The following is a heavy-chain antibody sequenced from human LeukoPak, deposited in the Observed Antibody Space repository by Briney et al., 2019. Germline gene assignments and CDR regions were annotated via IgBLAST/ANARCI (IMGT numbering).Heavy chain of an antibody. D-gene: IGHD2-15*01. Sequence: SQTLSLTCTVSSGSISSGDYYWSWIRQPPGKGLEWIGYVYYSGSTYYNPSLKSRVTISIDTSKNQFSLKLSSVTAADTAVYYCARDGGTWDMGFDYWGQETLVTVSS. CDR1: SGSISSGDYY. CDR2: VYYSGST. CDR3: ARDGGTWDMGFDY. V-gene: IGHV4-30-4*01. J-gene: IGHJ4*02.